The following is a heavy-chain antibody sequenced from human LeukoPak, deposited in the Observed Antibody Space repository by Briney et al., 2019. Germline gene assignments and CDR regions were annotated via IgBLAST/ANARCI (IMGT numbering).Heavy chain of an antibody. CDR3: ARVGKYQLLSVWFDP. CDR1: GGSISSGGYY. V-gene: IGHV4-31*03. CDR2: IYYSGST. J-gene: IGHJ5*02. Sequence: MTSQTLSLTCTVSGGSISSGGYYWSWIRQHPGKGLEWIGYIYYSGSTYYNPSLKGRVTISVDTSKNQFSLKLSSVTAADTAVYYCARVGKYQLLSVWFDPWGQGTLVTVSS. D-gene: IGHD2-2*01.